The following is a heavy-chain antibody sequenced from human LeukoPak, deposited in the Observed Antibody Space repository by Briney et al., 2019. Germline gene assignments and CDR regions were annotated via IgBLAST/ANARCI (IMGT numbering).Heavy chain of an antibody. J-gene: IGHJ4*01. CDR2: ISGSGGST. CDR1: GFTFSSYA. CDR3: AKGTYRGNDAYYSDY. Sequence: PGGSLRLSCAASGFTFSSYAMSWVRQAPGKGLQWVSTISGSGGSTYYADSVKGRFTISRDNSKNTLYLQMNSLRAEDTAVYYCAKGTYRGNDAYYSDYWGHGTLVTVSS. D-gene: IGHD1-1*01. V-gene: IGHV3-23*01.